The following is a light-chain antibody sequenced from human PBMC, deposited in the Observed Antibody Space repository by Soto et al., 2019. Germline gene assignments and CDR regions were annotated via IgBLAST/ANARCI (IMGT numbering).Light chain of an antibody. J-gene: IGKJ1*01. Sequence: EIVMTQSPATLSVSPGERATLSCRASQSVSSNLAWYQQKPGQAPRLLLYGASTRTTGIPARFSGSGSGTDFTLTISSLQSEDFAVYYCQQYNNWPLGTFGQGPKVEIK. CDR3: QQYNNWPLGT. CDR1: QSVSSN. V-gene: IGKV3-15*01. CDR2: GAS.